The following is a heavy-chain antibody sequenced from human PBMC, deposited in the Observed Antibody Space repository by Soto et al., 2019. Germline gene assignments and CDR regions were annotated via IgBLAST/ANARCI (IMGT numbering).Heavy chain of an antibody. V-gene: IGHV1-46*03. CDR1: GYTFTSYY. J-gene: IGHJ6*03. Sequence: SVKVCCKASGYTFTSYYMHWVRQAPGQGLEWMGIINPSGGSTSYAQKFQGRVTMTRDTSTSTVYMELSSLRSEDTAVYYCAIHRSLSTYYYYMDVWGKGTTVTVSS. D-gene: IGHD3-16*01. CDR3: AIHRSLSTYYYYMDV. CDR2: INPSGGST.